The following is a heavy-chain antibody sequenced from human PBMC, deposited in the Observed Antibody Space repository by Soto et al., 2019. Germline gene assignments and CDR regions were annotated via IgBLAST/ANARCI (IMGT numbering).Heavy chain of an antibody. V-gene: IGHV3-30*18. J-gene: IGHJ4*02. D-gene: IGHD3-3*01. CDR2: ITYDGSFQ. CDR1: CFNINNYG. Sequence: PGVTLRLSCHGSCFNINNYGMHWIRQAPGKGLEWVAVITYDGSFQYSADSGKGRFTIYRDNYKNSLTLNLVTLKHEDTDVYPCEKYRVGGTYYTPLAFWGQGTLVTVSS. CDR3: EKYRVGGTYYTPLAF.